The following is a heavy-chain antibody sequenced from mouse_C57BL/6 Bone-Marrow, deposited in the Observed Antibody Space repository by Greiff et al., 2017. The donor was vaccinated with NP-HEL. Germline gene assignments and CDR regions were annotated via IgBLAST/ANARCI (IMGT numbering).Heavy chain of an antibody. V-gene: IGHV1-82*01. CDR3: ARGGNEGYDVDYFDY. CDR2: IYPGDGDT. Sequence: VQLQQSGPELVKPGASVKISCKASGYAFSSSWMNWVKQRPGQGLEWIGRIYPGDGDTNYNGKFKGKATLTADKSSSTAYMQLSSLTSEDSAVYFCARGGNEGYDVDYFDYWGQGTTLTVSS. CDR1: GYAFSSSW. D-gene: IGHD2-2*01. J-gene: IGHJ2*01.